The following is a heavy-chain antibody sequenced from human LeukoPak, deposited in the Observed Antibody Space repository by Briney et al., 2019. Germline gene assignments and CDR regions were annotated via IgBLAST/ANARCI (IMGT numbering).Heavy chain of an antibody. V-gene: IGHV4-34*01. Sequence: SETLSLTCAVYGGSFSGYYWSWIRQPPGKGLEWIGEINHSGSTNYNPSLKSRVTISVDTSKNQFSLKLSSVTAADTAVYYCARWYYYDSSGTFDYWGQGTLVTVSS. D-gene: IGHD3-22*01. CDR3: ARWYYYDSSGTFDY. CDR1: GGSFSGYY. J-gene: IGHJ4*02. CDR2: INHSGST.